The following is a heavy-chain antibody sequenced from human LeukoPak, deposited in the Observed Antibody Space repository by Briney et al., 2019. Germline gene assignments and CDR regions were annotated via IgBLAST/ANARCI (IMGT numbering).Heavy chain of an antibody. CDR1: GGSISGYY. V-gene: IGHV4-34*01. CDR2: INHSGST. Sequence: SGTLSLTCAVYGGSISGYYWSWIRQPPGKGLEWIGEINHSGSTNYNPSLKSRVTISVDTSKNQFSLKLSSVTAADTAVYYCARGPSNYDFWSGYYANWFDPWGQGTLVTVSS. J-gene: IGHJ5*02. CDR3: ARGPSNYDFWSGYYANWFDP. D-gene: IGHD3-3*01.